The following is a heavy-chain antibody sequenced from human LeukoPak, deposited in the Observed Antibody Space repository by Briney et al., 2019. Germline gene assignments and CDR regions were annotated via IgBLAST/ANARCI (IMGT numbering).Heavy chain of an antibody. CDR2: IYISGTI. Sequence: SETLSLTCTVSGGSISSYYWSWIRQPAGKGLEWIGRIYISGTINYNPSLKSRVTMSVDTSKNQFSLKLSSVTAADTAVYYCARSEFSYGYHAFDIWGHGTMVTVSS. CDR1: GGSISSYY. CDR3: ARSEFSYGYHAFDI. D-gene: IGHD5-18*01. J-gene: IGHJ3*02. V-gene: IGHV4-4*07.